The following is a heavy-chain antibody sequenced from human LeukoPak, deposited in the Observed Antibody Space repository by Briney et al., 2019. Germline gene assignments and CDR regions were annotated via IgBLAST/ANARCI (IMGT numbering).Heavy chain of an antibody. CDR3: AKDPKGYSSGQNWFDP. Sequence: PGGSLRLSCAASGFTFSSYGMHWVRQAPGKGLEWVAFIRYDGSNKYYADSVKGRFTISRDNSKNTLYLQMNSLRAEDTAVYYCAKDPKGYSSGQNWFDPWGQGTLVTVSS. V-gene: IGHV3-30*02. CDR1: GFTFSSYG. J-gene: IGHJ5*02. D-gene: IGHD6-19*01. CDR2: IRYDGSNK.